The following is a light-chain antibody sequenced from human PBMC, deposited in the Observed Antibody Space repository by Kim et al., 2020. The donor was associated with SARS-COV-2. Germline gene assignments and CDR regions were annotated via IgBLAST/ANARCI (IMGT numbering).Light chain of an antibody. V-gene: IGLV3-1*01. CDR3: QAWDSSTVV. CDR2: QDS. J-gene: IGLJ2*01. CDR1: KLGDKY. Sequence: PGQTASIPCSGDKLGDKYACWYQQKPGQSPVLVIYQDSKRPSGIPERFSGSNSGNTATLTISGTQAMDEADYYCQAWDSSTVVFGGGTQLTVL.